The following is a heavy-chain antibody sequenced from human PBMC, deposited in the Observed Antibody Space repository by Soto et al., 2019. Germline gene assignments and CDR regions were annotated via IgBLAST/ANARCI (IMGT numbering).Heavy chain of an antibody. V-gene: IGHV4-39*01. CDR2: IYHSGST. J-gene: IGHJ4*02. D-gene: IGHD1-26*01. Sequence: QLQLQESGPGLVKPSETLSLTCTVSGGSISSSSYYWCWLRQPPGKGLGWIGTIYHSGSTYYKPSLKSRVTISVDTSKNQFSLKLNSVTAADTAIYYCAREMGGSIDYWGQGTLVTVPS. CDR1: GGSISSSSYY. CDR3: AREMGGSIDY.